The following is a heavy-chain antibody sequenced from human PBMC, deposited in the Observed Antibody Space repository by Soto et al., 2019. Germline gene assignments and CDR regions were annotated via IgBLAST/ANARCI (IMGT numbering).Heavy chain of an antibody. J-gene: IGHJ1*01. Sequence: QVQLVESGGGVVQPGRSLRLSCAASGFTFSSYGMHWVRQAPGKGLEWVAVISYDGSNKYYADSVKGRFTISRDNSKNTLYLQMNSLRAEDTAVYYCAKGDYDFWSGYTPAEYFQHWGQGTLVTVSS. CDR1: GFTFSSYG. V-gene: IGHV3-30*18. CDR3: AKGDYDFWSGYTPAEYFQH. D-gene: IGHD3-3*01. CDR2: ISYDGSNK.